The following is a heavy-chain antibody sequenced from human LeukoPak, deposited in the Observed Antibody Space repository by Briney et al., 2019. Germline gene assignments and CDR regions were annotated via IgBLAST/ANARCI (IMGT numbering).Heavy chain of an antibody. CDR3: ARHLAAASGFYGVDA. J-gene: IGHJ6*02. D-gene: IGHD6-13*01. Sequence: SETLSLTCTVSGDSISSSSYYWGWIRQPPGKGLEWIGTVYYSGSTYYNPSLKSRVTISVDTSKNHFSLTLSSVTAADTAVYYCARHLAAASGFYGVDAWGQGTTVTVSS. CDR1: GDSISSSSYY. V-gene: IGHV4-39*01. CDR2: VYYSGST.